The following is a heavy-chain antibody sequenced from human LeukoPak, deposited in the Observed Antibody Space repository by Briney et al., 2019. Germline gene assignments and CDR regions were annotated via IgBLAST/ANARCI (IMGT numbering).Heavy chain of an antibody. V-gene: IGHV3-23*01. CDR1: GFTFSSYA. CDR2: ISGSGGST. CDR3: AKDKRLRLGELSLNY. D-gene: IGHD3-16*02. Sequence: GGSLRLSCAASGFTFSSYAMSWVRQAPGKGLEWVSAISGSGGSTYYADSVKGRFTISRDNSKNTLYLQMNSLRAEDTAVYYCAKDKRLRLGELSLNYWGQGTLVTVSS. J-gene: IGHJ4*02.